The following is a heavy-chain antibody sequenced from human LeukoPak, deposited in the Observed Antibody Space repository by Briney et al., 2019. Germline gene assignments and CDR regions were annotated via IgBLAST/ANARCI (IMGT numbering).Heavy chain of an antibody. CDR3: ARLSTLTTPDY. CDR1: GYSISSGYY. J-gene: IGHJ4*02. D-gene: IGHD4-17*01. V-gene: IGHV4-38-2*02. CDR2: IYYSGST. Sequence: PSETLSLTCTVSGYSISSGYYWGWIRQPPGKGLEWIGYIYYSGSTYYNPSLKSRVTISVDTSKNQFSLKLSSVTAADTAVYYCARLSTLTTPDYWGQGTLVTVSS.